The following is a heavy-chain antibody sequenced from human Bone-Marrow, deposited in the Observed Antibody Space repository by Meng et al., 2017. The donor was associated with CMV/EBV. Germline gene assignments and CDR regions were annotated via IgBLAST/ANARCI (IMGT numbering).Heavy chain of an antibody. J-gene: IGHJ5*02. V-gene: IGHV1-69*10. Sequence: SVKVSCKASGGTFSSYAISWVRQAPGQGLEWMGGIIPILGIANYAQKFQGRVTITADKSTSTAYMELSSLRSEDTAVYYCARAAAARPFDPWGQRTLVTVSS. CDR1: GGTFSSYA. CDR2: IIPILGIA. CDR3: ARAAAARPFDP. D-gene: IGHD6-6*01.